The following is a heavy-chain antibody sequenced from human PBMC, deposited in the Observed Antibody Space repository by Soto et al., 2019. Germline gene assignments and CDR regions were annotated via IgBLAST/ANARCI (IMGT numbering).Heavy chain of an antibody. CDR1: GFTSRDYY. V-gene: IGHV3-11*06. Sequence: GGSLRSSFAASGFTSRDYYMSWIRQAPGKVLELVSYISSSSNYTNYAYSVKGRFTISRDNSKNSLYLQMNSLRAEDKAVFYCAIDVLSGTTGCDSGMKVSGQGPTVNVS. CDR2: ISSSSNYT. J-gene: IGHJ6*02. CDR3: AIDVLSGTTGCDSGMKV. D-gene: IGHD1-7*01.